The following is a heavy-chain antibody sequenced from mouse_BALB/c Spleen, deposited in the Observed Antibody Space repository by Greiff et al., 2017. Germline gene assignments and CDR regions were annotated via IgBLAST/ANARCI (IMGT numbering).Heavy chain of an antibody. CDR3: VRPSTMTKFAY. CDR1: GFSLTSYD. Sequence: QVQLQQSGPGLVAPSQSLSITCTVSGFSLTSYDISWIRQPPGKGLEWLGVIWTGGGTNYNSAFMSRLSISKDNSKSQVFLKMNSLQTDDTAIYYCVRPSTMTKFAYWGQGTLVTVSA. D-gene: IGHD2-4*01. CDR2: IWTGGGT. J-gene: IGHJ3*01. V-gene: IGHV2-9-2*01.